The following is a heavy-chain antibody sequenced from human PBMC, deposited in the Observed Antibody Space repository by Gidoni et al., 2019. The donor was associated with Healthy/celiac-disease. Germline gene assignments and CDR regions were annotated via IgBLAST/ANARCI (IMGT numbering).Heavy chain of an antibody. CDR3: ATAPDAGYYDSSVSYYFDY. V-gene: IGHV1-24*01. J-gene: IGHJ4*02. CDR2: FDPEDGET. Sequence: QVQLVQSGAEVKKPGASVKVSCKVSGYTLTELSMHWVRQAPGKGLEWMGVFDPEDGETIYAQKFQGRVTMTEDTSTDTAYMELSSLRSEDTAVYYCATAPDAGYYDSSVSYYFDYWGQGTLVTVSS. CDR1: GYTLTELS. D-gene: IGHD3-22*01.